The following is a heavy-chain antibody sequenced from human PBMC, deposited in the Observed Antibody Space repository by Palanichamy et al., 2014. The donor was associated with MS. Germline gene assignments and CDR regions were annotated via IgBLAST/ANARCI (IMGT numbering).Heavy chain of an antibody. V-gene: IGHV3-53*02. Sequence: EVQLVETGGGLIQPGESLTLSCKVSGFSVSNTYMNWVRQAPGKGLEWVSVIYSGGMKFYADSVKGRFTISRDTSKTVFLQINSLRVEDTAVYYCARGFNRYFDLWGRGTLATVSS. CDR3: ARGFNRYFDL. CDR1: GFSVSNTY. J-gene: IGHJ2*01. CDR2: IYSGGMK. D-gene: IGHD3-3*01.